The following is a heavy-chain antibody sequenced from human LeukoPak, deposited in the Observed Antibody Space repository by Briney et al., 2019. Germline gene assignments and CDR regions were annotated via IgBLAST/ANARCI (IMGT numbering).Heavy chain of an antibody. CDR1: GYTFTSYG. J-gene: IGHJ4*02. V-gene: IGHV1-18*01. CDR2: ISAYNGNT. CDR3: ARDGQYYDFWSGYYSDPPIDY. Sequence: ASVKVSCKASGYTFTSYGISWVRQAPGQGLEWMGWISAYNGNTNYAQKLRGRVTMTTDTSTSTAYMELRSLRSDDTAVYYCARDGQYYDFWSGYYSDPPIDYWGQGTLVTVSS. D-gene: IGHD3-3*01.